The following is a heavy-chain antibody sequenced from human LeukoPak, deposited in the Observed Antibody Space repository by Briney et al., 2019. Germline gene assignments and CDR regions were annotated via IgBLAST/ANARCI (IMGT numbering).Heavy chain of an antibody. CDR1: GFTFSSYG. CDR2: ISYNKDAK. Sequence: GGSLRLSCVASGFTFSSYGMHWVRQAPGKGLEWVAVISYNKDAKIYADSVKGRFTISRDNSKNTLYLQMDSLRAEDTALYYCAKEYTSRWSYWHFDLWGRGTLVTVSS. J-gene: IGHJ2*01. V-gene: IGHV3-30*18. CDR3: AKEYTSRWSYWHFDL. D-gene: IGHD6-13*01.